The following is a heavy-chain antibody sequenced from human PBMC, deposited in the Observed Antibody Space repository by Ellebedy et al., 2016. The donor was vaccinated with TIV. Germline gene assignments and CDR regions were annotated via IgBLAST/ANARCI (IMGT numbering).Heavy chain of an antibody. D-gene: IGHD4-23*01. CDR2: ITESGGNT. CDR3: ARDPVGVGPAFDV. Sequence: PGGSLRLSCAASGLTFSSHAMSWVRQAPGKGLEWVSSITESGGNTYYADSVNGRFTISRDNSKDTLFLQMNSRRAEDTAIYFCARDPVGVGPAFDVWGQGTMVTVSS. J-gene: IGHJ3*01. V-gene: IGHV3-23*01. CDR1: GLTFSSHA.